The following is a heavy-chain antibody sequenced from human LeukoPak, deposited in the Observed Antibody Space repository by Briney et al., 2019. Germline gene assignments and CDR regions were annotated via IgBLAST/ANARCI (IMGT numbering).Heavy chain of an antibody. D-gene: IGHD6-6*01. V-gene: IGHV3-7*01. J-gene: IGHJ4*02. CDR2: IKQDRSEK. Sequence: PGGSLRLPCAASGFTFTNHWMSWGRQAPGKGLELGANIKQDRSEKYHVDSVKGRFTISRDNAKNSLYLQMNSLRAEDTAVYYCARQESGSSSSGNFDYWGQGTLVTVSS. CDR1: GFTFTNHW. CDR3: ARQESGSSSSGNFDY.